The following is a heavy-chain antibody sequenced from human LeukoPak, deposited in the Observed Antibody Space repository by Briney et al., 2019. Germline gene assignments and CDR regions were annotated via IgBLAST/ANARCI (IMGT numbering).Heavy chain of an antibody. J-gene: IGHJ6*03. CDR3: ARDQGWGAVSPYYASGSPYYYYYMDV. CDR1: GFTFSSYS. D-gene: IGHD3-10*01. Sequence: GGSLRLSCAASGFTFSSYSMNWVRQAPGKGLEWVSSISSSSSYIYYADSVKGRFTISRDNAKNSLYLQMNSLRAEDTAVYYCARDQGWGAVSPYYASGSPYYYYYMDVWGKGTTVTVSS. V-gene: IGHV3-21*01. CDR2: ISSSSSYI.